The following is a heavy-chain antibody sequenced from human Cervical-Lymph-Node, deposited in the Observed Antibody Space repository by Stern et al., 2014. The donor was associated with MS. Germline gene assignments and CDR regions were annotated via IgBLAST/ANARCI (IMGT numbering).Heavy chain of an antibody. Sequence: EVQLVESGGGLVQPGGSQRLSCVASGSTFSTSWMSWVRQAPGKGLEWVANIKRDGSETYYLDSVKGRFTISRDNAKSSLYLEMNSLRAEDTAVYYCARDFGGNDDYWGQGTLVTVSS. J-gene: IGHJ4*02. D-gene: IGHD4-23*01. CDR1: GSTFSTSW. V-gene: IGHV3-7*01. CDR3: ARDFGGNDDY. CDR2: IKRDGSET.